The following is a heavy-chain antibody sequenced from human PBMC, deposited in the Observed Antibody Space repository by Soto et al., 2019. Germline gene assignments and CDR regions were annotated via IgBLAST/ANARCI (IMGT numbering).Heavy chain of an antibody. Sequence: QVQLVQSGAEVKKPGASVKVSCKASGYTFTSYDINWVRQATGHGLEWMGWMNPNNVNTGYAQKFHGRVTMTKNTSMSTVYRDLSNLRSEDTAVYSCARGYADPSKYYSYIDLWGTGTTVTVSS. CDR1: GYTFTSYD. CDR3: ARGYADPSKYYSYIDL. V-gene: IGHV1-8*01. D-gene: IGHD2-2*01. J-gene: IGHJ6*03. CDR2: MNPNNVNT.